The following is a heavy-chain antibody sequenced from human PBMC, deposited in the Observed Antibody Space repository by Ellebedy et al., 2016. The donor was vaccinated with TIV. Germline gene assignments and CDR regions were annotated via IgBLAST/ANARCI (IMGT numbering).Heavy chain of an antibody. Sequence: MPSETLSLTCAVYGASLSGYQWSWIRLSPEKVLQWIREINDIGTTNYNPSLKSRVTISVDTSKIQFSLKLSSVTAADTAIYYCARCYTGTNWFDPWGQGTLVTVSS. CDR2: INDIGTT. CDR3: ARCYTGTNWFDP. J-gene: IGHJ5*02. CDR1: GASLSGYQ. V-gene: IGHV4-34*01. D-gene: IGHD2-2*02.